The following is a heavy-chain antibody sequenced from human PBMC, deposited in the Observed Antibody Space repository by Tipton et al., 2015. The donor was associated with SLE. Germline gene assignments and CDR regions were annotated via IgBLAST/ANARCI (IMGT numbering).Heavy chain of an antibody. CDR1: GGSFSSDTYL. Sequence: TLSLTCTVSGGSFSSDTYLWGWIRQPPGKGLEWIGDIYYTGSTYYNPSLKSRVTISVDTSKNQFSLKLSSVTAADTAVYYCATYGAFVYMDVWGKGTTVTVSS. D-gene: IGHD4-17*01. CDR2: IYYTGST. J-gene: IGHJ6*03. V-gene: IGHV4-39*07. CDR3: ATYGAFVYMDV.